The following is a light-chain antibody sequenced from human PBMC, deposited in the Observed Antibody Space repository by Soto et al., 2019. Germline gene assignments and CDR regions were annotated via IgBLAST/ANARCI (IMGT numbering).Light chain of an antibody. Sequence: DTQMTQSPSTLSASVGDRVTITCRASQSISSWLAWYQQKPGKAPKLLIYKASSLESGVPSRFSGSGSGTEFTLTISSLQPDDFATYYCQQYNSSYTFGQGTKVDIK. J-gene: IGKJ2*01. V-gene: IGKV1-5*03. CDR2: KAS. CDR1: QSISSW. CDR3: QQYNSSYT.